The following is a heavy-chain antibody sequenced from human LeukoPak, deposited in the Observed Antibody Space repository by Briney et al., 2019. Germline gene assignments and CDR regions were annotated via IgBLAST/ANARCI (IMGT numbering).Heavy chain of an antibody. J-gene: IGHJ4*02. Sequence: GGSLRLSCAASGFSFSDYGMHWVRQGPGKGLEWVTLIPYDGSNKYYADPVKGRFTISRDKSKNTLYLQMNSLRPEDTAVYYCAKVRASNNYIWGELDCWGQGTLVTVSS. D-gene: IGHD3-16*01. CDR2: IPYDGSNK. CDR1: GFSFSDYG. V-gene: IGHV3-30*02. CDR3: AKVRASNNYIWGELDC.